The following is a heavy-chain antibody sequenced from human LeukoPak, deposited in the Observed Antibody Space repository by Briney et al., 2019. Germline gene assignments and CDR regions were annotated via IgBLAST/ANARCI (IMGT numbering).Heavy chain of an antibody. CDR1: GFTFTSSA. D-gene: IGHD6-19*01. V-gene: IGHV1-58*02. CDR2: IVVGSGNT. Sequence: SVKVSCKASGFTFTSSAMQWVRQARGQRLEWIGWIVVGSGNTNYAQKFQKRVTITRDMSTSTAYMELSSLRSEDTAVYYCAAVNPGIAVAGKPVDYWGQGTLVTASS. J-gene: IGHJ4*02. CDR3: AAVNPGIAVAGKPVDY.